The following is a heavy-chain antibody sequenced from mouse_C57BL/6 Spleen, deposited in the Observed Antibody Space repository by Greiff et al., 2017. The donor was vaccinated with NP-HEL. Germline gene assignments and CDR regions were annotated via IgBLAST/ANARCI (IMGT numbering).Heavy chain of an antibody. CDR3: TSGDYDGDYYAMDY. CDR1: GFNITDDY. Sequence: VQLQQSGAELVRPGASVKLSCTASGFNITDDYMHWVKQRPEQGLEWIGWIDPENGDTEYASKFQGKATITADTSSNTAYLQRSSLTSEDTDDYYSTSGDYDGDYYAMDYWGHGTTVTVSS. J-gene: IGHJ4*01. V-gene: IGHV14-4*01. CDR2: IDPENGDT. D-gene: IGHD2-4*01.